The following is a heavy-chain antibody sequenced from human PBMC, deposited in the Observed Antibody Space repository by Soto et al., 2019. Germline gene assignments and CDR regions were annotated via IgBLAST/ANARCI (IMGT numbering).Heavy chain of an antibody. Sequence: QVQLVQSGAEVKKPGSSVKVSCKASGGTFSSYTISWVRQAPGQGLEWMGRIIPILGIANYAQKFQGRVTIPADISTSTAYMELSSLRSEDTAVYYCAREGQLVPQFDYWGQGTLVTVSS. CDR1: GGTFSSYT. V-gene: IGHV1-69*08. J-gene: IGHJ4*02. CDR3: AREGQLVPQFDY. D-gene: IGHD6-6*01. CDR2: IIPILGIA.